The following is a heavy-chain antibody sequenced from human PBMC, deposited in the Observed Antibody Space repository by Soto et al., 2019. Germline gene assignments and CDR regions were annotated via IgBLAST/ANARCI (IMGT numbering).Heavy chain of an antibody. CDR2: MNPSSGNT. J-gene: IGHJ3*02. Sequence: ASVKVSCKASGYTFTSYDIKWVRQATGQGLEWMGWMNPSSGNTGYAQKFQGRVTMTRNTSISTAYMELSSLRSEDTAVYYCATTYYYDSSGPNDAFDIWGQGTMVTVSS. CDR3: ATTYYYDSSGPNDAFDI. V-gene: IGHV1-8*01. D-gene: IGHD3-22*01. CDR1: GYTFTSYD.